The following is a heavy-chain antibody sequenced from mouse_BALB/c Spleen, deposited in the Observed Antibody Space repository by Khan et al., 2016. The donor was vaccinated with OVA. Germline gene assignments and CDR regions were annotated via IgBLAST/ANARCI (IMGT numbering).Heavy chain of an antibody. V-gene: IGHV1S56*01. J-gene: IGHJ4*01. Sequence: QVQLKESGPELVQPGASVRISCKASGSTFTNFYIHWLKQRPGKGLEWIGWIFPGNVNTKYNENFKGKATLTADNSSSTAYMLPSSLTTEDSAVYFCTRGYFYGSYAMDYWGQGTSVIVSS. CDR2: IFPGNVNT. CDR1: GSTFTNFY. D-gene: IGHD1-1*01. CDR3: TRGYFYGSYAMDY.